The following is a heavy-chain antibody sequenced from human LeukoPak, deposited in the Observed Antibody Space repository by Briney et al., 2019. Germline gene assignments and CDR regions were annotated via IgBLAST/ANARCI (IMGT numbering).Heavy chain of an antibody. J-gene: IGHJ4*02. CDR2: ITSSSSYI. V-gene: IGHV3-21*01. D-gene: IGHD3-10*01. Sequence: GGSLRLSCAASGFTFSSYSMNWVRQAPGKGLEWVSSITSSSSYIYYADSVKGRFTISRDNAKNSLYLQMNSLRAEDTAVYYCAKDQITMVRGVILDGLDYWGQGTLVTVSS. CDR1: GFTFSSYS. CDR3: AKDQITMVRGVILDGLDY.